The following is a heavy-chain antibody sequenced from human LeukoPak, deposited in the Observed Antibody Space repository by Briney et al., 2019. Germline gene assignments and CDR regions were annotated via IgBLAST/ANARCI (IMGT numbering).Heavy chain of an antibody. D-gene: IGHD6-19*01. V-gene: IGHV4-4*02. CDR3: ASFGLSRGRAG. Sequence: PSETLSLTCAVSGGSISSSNWWTWVRQPPGKGLEWIGEIDQVGNTNYNPSLKSRVTISLDKSKNQFSLRLNSMTAADTALYYCASFGLSRGRAGWGQGTLVTVSS. J-gene: IGHJ4*02. CDR1: GGSISSSNW. CDR2: IDQVGNT.